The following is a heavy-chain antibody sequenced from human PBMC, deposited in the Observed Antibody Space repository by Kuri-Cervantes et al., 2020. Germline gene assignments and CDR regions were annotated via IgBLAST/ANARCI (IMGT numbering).Heavy chain of an antibody. J-gene: IGHJ4*02. CDR2: IKSKTDGGTT. D-gene: IGHD4-17*01. CDR3: AKDLSAWAETTVDF. CDR1: GFTFSNAW. V-gene: IGHV3-15*01. Sequence: GESLKISCAASGFTFSNAWMSWVRQAPGKGLEWVGRIKSKTDGGTTDYAAPVKGRFTISRDDSKNTLYLQMNSLRAEDTAVYYCAKDLSAWAETTVDFWGQGTLVTVSS.